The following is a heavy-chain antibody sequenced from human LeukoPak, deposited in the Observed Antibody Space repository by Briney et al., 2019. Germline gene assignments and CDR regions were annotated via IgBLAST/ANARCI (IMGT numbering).Heavy chain of an antibody. CDR2: MSPYNGNT. Sequence: ASVKVSCKASGYTFTSYGISWVRQAPGQGLEGVGWMSPYNGNTNYAKNLQGRVTMTTQTSQRTAYLELRSLRSDDTAVYYCARDAPYYHTSGYLFDPWGKGPLVTVS. V-gene: IGHV1-18*01. CDR3: ARDAPYYHTSGYLFDP. J-gene: IGHJ5*02. CDR1: GYTFTSYG. D-gene: IGHD3-22*01.